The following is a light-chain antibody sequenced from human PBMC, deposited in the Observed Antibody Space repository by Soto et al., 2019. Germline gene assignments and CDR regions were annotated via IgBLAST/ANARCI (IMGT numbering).Light chain of an antibody. CDR2: GAF. CDR1: QSVSSRY. Sequence: EIVLTHSPGTLSLSPGGRSNLSCRAGQSVSSRYLAWYQQKPGQAPRLLLYGAFSRATGIPDRFSGSGSGTDFTLTISRLETEDFAVYYCQQYGSSPSITFGHGTRLEIK. CDR3: QQYGSSPSIT. V-gene: IGKV3-20*01. J-gene: IGKJ5*01.